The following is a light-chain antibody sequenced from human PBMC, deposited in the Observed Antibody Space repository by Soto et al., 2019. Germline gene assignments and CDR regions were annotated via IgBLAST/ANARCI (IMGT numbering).Light chain of an antibody. Sequence: DIQMTQSPSSLSTSVGDRVTITCRASQGIGNYLAWYQRKPGNVPKLLIYAASTLQSGVPSRCSGSGSGTDFTLTISSLQPEDVATYYCQRYDSAPYTFGQGTKLQIK. CDR1: QGIGNY. CDR3: QRYDSAPYT. V-gene: IGKV1-27*01. J-gene: IGKJ2*01. CDR2: AAS.